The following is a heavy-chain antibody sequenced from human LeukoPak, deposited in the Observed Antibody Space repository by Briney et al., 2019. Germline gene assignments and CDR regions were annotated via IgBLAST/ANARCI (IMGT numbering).Heavy chain of an antibody. CDR2: IYYSGST. CDR3: ARQGLNWFDP. Sequence: SETLSLTCTVSGGSINNYYWSWIRRPPGKGLEWIGYIYYSGSTNYNPSLKSRVTISVDTSKNQFSLKLSSVTAADTAVYYCARQGLNWFDPWGQGTLVTVSS. CDR1: GGSINNYY. D-gene: IGHD3-22*01. J-gene: IGHJ5*02. V-gene: IGHV4-59*08.